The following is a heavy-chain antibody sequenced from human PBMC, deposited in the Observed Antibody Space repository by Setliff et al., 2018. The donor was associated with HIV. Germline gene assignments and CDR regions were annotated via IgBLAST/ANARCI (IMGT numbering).Heavy chain of an antibody. J-gene: IGHJ6*02. Sequence: GSLRLSCAASGFIFSNYWMHWVRQAPGKGLVWVSRINSDGSSISYADSVKGRFTISRDNAKNTLYLQMNSLRVEDTAIYYCAKPLTQWGVSPYHYAFGVWGQGTTVT. CDR3: AKPLTQWGVSPYHYAFGV. CDR2: INSDGSSI. D-gene: IGHD1-26*01. CDR1: GFIFSNYW. V-gene: IGHV3-74*01.